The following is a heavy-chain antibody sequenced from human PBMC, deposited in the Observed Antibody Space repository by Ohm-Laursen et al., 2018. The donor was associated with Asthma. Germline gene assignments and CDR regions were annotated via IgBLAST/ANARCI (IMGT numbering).Heavy chain of an antibody. J-gene: IGHJ3*02. V-gene: IGHV1-18*04. CDR1: GYTFTNYG. CDR2: ISAYNGNT. Sequence: GASVKVSCNASGYTFTNYGFSWVRQAPGQGLEWMGWISAYNGNTNYAQKLQGRVTMTTDTSTSTAYMELRSLRSDDTAVYYCAREMTDDAFDIWGQGTMVTVSS. CDR3: AREMTDDAFDI.